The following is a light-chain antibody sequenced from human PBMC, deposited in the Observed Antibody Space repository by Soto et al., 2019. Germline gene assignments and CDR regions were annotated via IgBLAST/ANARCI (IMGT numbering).Light chain of an antibody. CDR3: QTWGTGIVV. CDR1: SGHRSYA. Sequence: QSVLTQSPSASASLGASVKLTCTLSSGHRSYAIAWHQQQPEKGPRYLMKLNSDGSHSKGDGIPHRFSGSSSGAERYLTISSLQSEDEADYYCQTWGTGIVVFGGGTKLTVL. V-gene: IGLV4-69*01. CDR2: LNSDGSH. J-gene: IGLJ2*01.